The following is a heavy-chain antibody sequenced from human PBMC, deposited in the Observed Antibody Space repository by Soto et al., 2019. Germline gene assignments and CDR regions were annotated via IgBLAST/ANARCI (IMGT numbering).Heavy chain of an antibody. J-gene: IGHJ6*02. Sequence: ETLSLTCTVSGGSISSYYWSWIRQPPGKGLEWIGYIHHSGSTNYNPSLKSRVTISVDTSKNQFSLKLSSVTAADTAVYYCAREGAVAMVRGVPLWYYGMDVWGQGTTVTVSS. V-gene: IGHV4-59*01. D-gene: IGHD3-10*01. CDR2: IHHSGST. CDR3: AREGAVAMVRGVPLWYYGMDV. CDR1: GGSISSYY.